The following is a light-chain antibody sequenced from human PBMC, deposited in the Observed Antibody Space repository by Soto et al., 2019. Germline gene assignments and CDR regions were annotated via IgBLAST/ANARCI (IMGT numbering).Light chain of an antibody. CDR3: QEYSKWPLFT. Sequence: EIVVTQSPGILSVSPGDRATLSCRASQSISTNLAWYQQKPGQAPTLLIYAASTRATGIPARFTGSGSGTDFTLTISSLQSEDFAVYYCQEYSKWPLFTFGPGTRVAIK. CDR1: QSISTN. V-gene: IGKV3-15*01. J-gene: IGKJ3*01. CDR2: AAS.